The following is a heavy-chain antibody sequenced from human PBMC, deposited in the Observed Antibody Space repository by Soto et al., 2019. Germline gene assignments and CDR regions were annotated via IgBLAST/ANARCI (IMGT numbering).Heavy chain of an antibody. Sequence: TFAVHCGSFSFFYWTWIRQPPGKGLEWIGEINHSGSSNYNPPLKSRVTMSLDTSRNQFSLSLNSVTAADTAVYYCARMAGPWYFDLWGRGTLVTVS. V-gene: IGHV4-34*01. CDR2: INHSGSS. CDR1: CGSFSFFY. CDR3: ARMAGPWYFDL. J-gene: IGHJ2*01.